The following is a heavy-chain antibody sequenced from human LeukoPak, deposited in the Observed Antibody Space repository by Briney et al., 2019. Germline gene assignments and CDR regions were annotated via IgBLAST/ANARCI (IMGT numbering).Heavy chain of an antibody. D-gene: IGHD4/OR15-4a*01. J-gene: IGHJ6*02. CDR2: IYYSGST. CDR3: ARDRLYGAYYYGMDV. CDR1: GGSISSYY. Sequence: SETLSLTCTVSGGSISSYYWSWIRQPPGKGLEWIGYIYYSGSTNYNPSLKSRVTISVDTSKTQSSLKLSSVTAADTAVYYCARDRLYGAYYYGMDVWGQGTTVTVSS. V-gene: IGHV4-59*01.